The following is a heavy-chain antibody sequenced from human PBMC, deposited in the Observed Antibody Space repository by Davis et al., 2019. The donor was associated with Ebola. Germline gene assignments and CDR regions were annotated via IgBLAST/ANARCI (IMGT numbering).Heavy chain of an antibody. CDR3: ARPWYSGTYYDAYDI. J-gene: IGHJ3*02. Sequence: SETLSLTCAVSGDSISSDSWWSWVRQPPGKGLEWVGSFSYGDNTHYYNPSLRSRVTISVDTSRNQFSLKLSSATAADTAVYYCARPWYSGTYYDAYDIWGQGTMVAVSS. V-gene: IGHV4-38-2*01. D-gene: IGHD1-26*01. CDR2: FSYGDNT. CDR1: GDSISSDSW.